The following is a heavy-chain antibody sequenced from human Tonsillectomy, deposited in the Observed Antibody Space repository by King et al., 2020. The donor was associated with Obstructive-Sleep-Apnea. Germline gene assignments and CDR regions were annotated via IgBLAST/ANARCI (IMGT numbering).Heavy chain of an antibody. D-gene: IGHD5-24*01. CDR1: GFTFSSYG. J-gene: IGHJ3*02. Sequence: QVQLVESGGGVVQPGRSLRLSCAASGFTFSSYGMHWVRQAPGKGLEWVAVIWYDGSNKYYADSVKGRFTISRDNSKNTLYLQMNSLSAEDTAVYYCARDGERRWRQEDAFDIWGQGTMVTVSS. CDR3: ARDGERRWRQEDAFDI. CDR2: IWYDGSNK. V-gene: IGHV3-33*01.